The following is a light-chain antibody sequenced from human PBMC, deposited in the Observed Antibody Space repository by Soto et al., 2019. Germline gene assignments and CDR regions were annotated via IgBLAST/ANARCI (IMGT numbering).Light chain of an antibody. CDR1: SSNIGSNA. Sequence: QSVLTQPPSASGTPGQRVTISCSGSSSNIGSNAVSWYQQLPGTAPKVLIYSNNQRPSGVPDRFSGSKSGTSASLAISGLQSEDDADYYYATWDDSLNGWVFGGGTKLTVL. CDR3: ATWDDSLNGWV. CDR2: SNN. V-gene: IGLV1-44*01. J-gene: IGLJ3*02.